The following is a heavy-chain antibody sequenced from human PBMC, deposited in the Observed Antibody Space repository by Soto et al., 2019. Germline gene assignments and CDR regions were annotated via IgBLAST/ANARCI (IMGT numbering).Heavy chain of an antibody. D-gene: IGHD6-13*01. V-gene: IGHV3-21*01. CDR2: ISSSSSYI. CDR1: GFTFSSYS. J-gene: IGHJ6*02. CDR3: ARDSTPIAPSEVYYYGMDV. Sequence: GGSLRLSCAASGFTFSSYSMNWVRQAPGKGLEWVSSISSSSSYIYYADSVKGRFTISRDNAKNSLYLQMNSLRAEDTAVYYCARDSTPIAPSEVYYYGMDVWGQGTTVTVSS.